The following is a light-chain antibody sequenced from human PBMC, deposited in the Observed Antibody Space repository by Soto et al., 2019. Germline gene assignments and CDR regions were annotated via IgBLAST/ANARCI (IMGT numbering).Light chain of an antibody. CDR1: SSDVGGYNS. V-gene: IGLV2-14*03. CDR3: SSFTSSMTKV. J-gene: IGLJ1*01. Sequence: QSALTQPASVSGSPGESITISCTGTSSDVGGYNSVSWYQHHPGKAPQLILYDVGDRPSGVSYRFSGSKSGNTASLTISGLQAADEADYFCSSFTSSMTKVFGSGTKLTVL. CDR2: DVG.